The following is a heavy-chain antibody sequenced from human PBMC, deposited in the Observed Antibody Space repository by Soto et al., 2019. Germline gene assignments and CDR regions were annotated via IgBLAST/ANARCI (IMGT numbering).Heavy chain of an antibody. D-gene: IGHD3-9*01. Sequence: GASVKVSCTASGYTFTSYGISWVRQAPGQGLEWMGWISAYNGNTNYAQKLQGRVTMTTDTSTSTAYMELRSLRSDDTAVYYCARDLEDPLRYFDWSNYYYGMDVWGQGTTVTVSS. CDR2: ISAYNGNT. J-gene: IGHJ6*02. CDR1: GYTFTSYG. CDR3: ARDLEDPLRYFDWSNYYYGMDV. V-gene: IGHV1-18*01.